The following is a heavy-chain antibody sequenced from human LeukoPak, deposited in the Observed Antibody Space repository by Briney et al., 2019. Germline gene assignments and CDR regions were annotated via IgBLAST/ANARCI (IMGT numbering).Heavy chain of an antibody. CDR2: INHSGST. V-gene: IGHV4-34*01. CDR1: GGSFSGYY. D-gene: IGHD5-24*01. CDR3: ARRPPHRDGYKRYYFDY. J-gene: IGHJ4*02. Sequence: PSETLSLPCAVYGGSFSGYYWSWIRQPPGKGLEWIGEINHSGSTNYNPSLKSRVTISVDTSKNQFSLKLSSVTAADTAVYYCARRPPHRDGYKRYYFDYWGQGTLVTVSS.